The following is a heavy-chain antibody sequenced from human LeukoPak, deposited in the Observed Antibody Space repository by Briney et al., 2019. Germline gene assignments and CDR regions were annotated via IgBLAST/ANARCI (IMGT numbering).Heavy chain of an antibody. V-gene: IGHV5-51*01. Sequence: GESLKISCKGSGYSFTSYWIGWVRQMPGKGLEWMGIIYPGDSDTRYSPSFQGQVTISADKSISTAYLQWSSLKASDTAMYYCASHRRSGGRITGWFDPWGQGTLVTVSS. CDR1: GYSFTSYW. D-gene: IGHD2-15*01. CDR2: IYPGDSDT. CDR3: ASHRRSGGRITGWFDP. J-gene: IGHJ5*02.